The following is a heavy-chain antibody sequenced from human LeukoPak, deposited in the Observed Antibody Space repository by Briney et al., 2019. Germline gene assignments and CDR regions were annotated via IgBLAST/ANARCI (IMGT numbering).Heavy chain of an antibody. J-gene: IGHJ4*02. CDR3: AKFSPRGAAGNFY. CDR2: ISYDGSNK. Sequence: GRSLILSCAASGFTFSSYGMHWVRQAPGKGLEWGAVISYDGSNKYYADSVKGRFTISRDNSKNTLYLQMNSLRAEDTAVYYCAKFSPRGAAGNFYWGQGTLVTVSS. V-gene: IGHV3-30*18. CDR1: GFTFSSYG. D-gene: IGHD6-13*01.